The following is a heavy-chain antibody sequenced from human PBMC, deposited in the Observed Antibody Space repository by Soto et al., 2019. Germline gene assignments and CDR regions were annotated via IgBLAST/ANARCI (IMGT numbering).Heavy chain of an antibody. Sequence: VQLVESGGGLVKPGGSLRLSCAASVFTFSTDSMNWVRQAPGKGLEWVSSISGDSDHIFYADSVKGRFTISRDNAKNSLYLQMNYLRAEDTAMYYCTKGETIGHRPGFDYWGQGALVTVSS. J-gene: IGHJ4*02. CDR1: VFTFSTDS. V-gene: IGHV3-21*01. D-gene: IGHD3-9*01. CDR3: TKGETIGHRPGFDY. CDR2: ISGDSDHI.